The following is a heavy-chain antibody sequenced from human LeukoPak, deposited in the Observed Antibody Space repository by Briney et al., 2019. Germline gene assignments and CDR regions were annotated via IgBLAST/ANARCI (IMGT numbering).Heavy chain of an antibody. CDR1: GFTFSSYG. CDR3: ARHWDYAFDI. V-gene: IGHV3-30*02. D-gene: IGHD7-27*01. CDR2: IRYDGSNK. J-gene: IGHJ3*02. Sequence: GGSLRLSCAASGFTFSSYGMHWVRQAPGKGLEWVAFIRYDGSNKYYADSVKGRFTISRDNSKNTLYLQMNSLRAEDTAVYYCARHWDYAFDIWGQGTMVTVSS.